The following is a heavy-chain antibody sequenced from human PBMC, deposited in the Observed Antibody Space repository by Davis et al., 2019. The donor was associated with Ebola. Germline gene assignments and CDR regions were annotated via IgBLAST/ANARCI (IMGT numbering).Heavy chain of an antibody. CDR1: GGSISSSNW. CDR3: ARGYCSGGSCYLYYYGMDV. V-gene: IGHV4-4*02. CDR2: IYHSGST. D-gene: IGHD2-15*01. J-gene: IGHJ6*04. Sequence: MPSETLSLTCAVSGGSISSSNWWRWVRQPPGKGLEWIGEIYHSGSTNYNPSLKSRVTISVAKSKNQFSLKLSSVTAAETAVYYCARGYCSGGSCYLYYYGMDVWGKGTTVTVSS.